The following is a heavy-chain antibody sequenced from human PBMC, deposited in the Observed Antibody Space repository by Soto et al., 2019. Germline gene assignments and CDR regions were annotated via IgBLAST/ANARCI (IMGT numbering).Heavy chain of an antibody. V-gene: IGHV4-34*01. Sequence: QVQLQQWGAGLLKPSETLSLTCAVYSGSFSGYYWSWIRQPPGEGLEWIGEIYQGLSIIYNPSLESRVTISGDSSKNQFSLKLRSVTAADTAVYYCARHGGYYFDYWGQGTLVTVSS. J-gene: IGHJ4*02. D-gene: IGHD3-16*01. CDR2: IYQGLSI. CDR3: ARHGGYYFDY. CDR1: SGSFSGYY.